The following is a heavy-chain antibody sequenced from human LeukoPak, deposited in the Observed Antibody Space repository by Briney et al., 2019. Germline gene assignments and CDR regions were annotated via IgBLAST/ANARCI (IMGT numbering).Heavy chain of an antibody. CDR2: IYYSGST. CDR1: GGSISSSTYY. V-gene: IGHV4-61*05. Sequence: SETLSLTCTVSGGSISSSTYYWGWIRQPPGKGLEWIGYIYYSGSTNYNPSLKSRVTISVDTSKNQFSLKLSSVTAADTAVYYCARALPPTFWGQGTLVTVSS. CDR3: ARALPPTF. J-gene: IGHJ4*02.